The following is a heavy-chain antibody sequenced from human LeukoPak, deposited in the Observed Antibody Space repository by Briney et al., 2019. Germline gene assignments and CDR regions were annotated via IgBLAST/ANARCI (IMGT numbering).Heavy chain of an antibody. CDR3: AKAGTRGYYDSSGYPYYFDY. D-gene: IGHD3-22*01. V-gene: IGHV3-23*01. J-gene: IGHJ4*02. CDR2: ISGSGGST. CDR1: GFTFSSYA. Sequence: GRSLRLSCVASGFTFSSYAMSWVRQAPGKGLEWVSTISGSGGSTYYADSVKGRFTISRDNSKNTLYLQMNSLRAEDTAVYYCAKAGTRGYYDSSGYPYYFDYWGQGTLVTVSS.